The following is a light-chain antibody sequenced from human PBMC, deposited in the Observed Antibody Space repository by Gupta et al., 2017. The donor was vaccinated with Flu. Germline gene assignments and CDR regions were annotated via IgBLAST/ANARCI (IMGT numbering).Light chain of an antibody. V-gene: IGKV3-15*01. CDR2: GAS. CDR3: QQYNNWLT. Sequence: IVMTQSPATLSVSPGERATLSCRASQSVSSNLAWYQQKPGQAPRLLIYGASTRATGIPARFSGSGSGTEFTLTSSSRQSEDCAVYYWQQYNNWLTFGGGTKVEIK. CDR1: QSVSSN. J-gene: IGKJ4*01.